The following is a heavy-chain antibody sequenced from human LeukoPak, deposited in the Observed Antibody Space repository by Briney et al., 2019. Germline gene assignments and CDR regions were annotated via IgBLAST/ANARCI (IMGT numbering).Heavy chain of an antibody. CDR1: GFTFNSYA. CDR3: AKVRYDSSGYQSPYFDY. V-gene: IGHV3-23*01. Sequence: GGALRLSCAASGFTFNSYAMSWVRQAPGKGLEWVSAISGSGGSTYYADSVKGRFTISRDNSRNTLYLQMNSLRAEDTAVYYCAKVRYDSSGYQSPYFDYWGQGTLVTVSS. CDR2: ISGSGGST. J-gene: IGHJ4*02. D-gene: IGHD3-22*01.